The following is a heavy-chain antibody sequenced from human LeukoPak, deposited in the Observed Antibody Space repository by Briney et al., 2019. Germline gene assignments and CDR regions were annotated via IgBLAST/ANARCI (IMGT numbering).Heavy chain of an antibody. V-gene: IGHV3-53*01. CDR2: IYSGGST. Sequence: GGSLRLSCAASGFTVSSNYMSWVRQAPGKGLEWVSVIYSGGSTYYADSVKGRFTISRDNSKNTLYLQMNSLRAEDTAVYYCARVQSTYYYYYYMNVWGKGTTVTVSS. CDR1: GFTVSSNY. J-gene: IGHJ6*03. CDR3: ARVQSTYYYYYYMNV.